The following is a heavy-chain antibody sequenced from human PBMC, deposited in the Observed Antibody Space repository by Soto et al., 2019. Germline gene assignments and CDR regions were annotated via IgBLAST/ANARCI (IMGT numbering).Heavy chain of an antibody. Sequence: SGPTLVNPPQTPTLTFTFSGFSLTPSGICVSLIPQPPGKALEWLALIDWDDDKYYSTSLKTRLTISKDTSKNQVVLTMTNMDPVDTATYYCARVMTTVTSHYYGMDVWGQGTTVTVSS. D-gene: IGHD4-17*01. J-gene: IGHJ6*02. CDR2: IDWDDDK. CDR1: GFSLTPSGIC. V-gene: IGHV2-70*01. CDR3: ARVMTTVTSHYYGMDV.